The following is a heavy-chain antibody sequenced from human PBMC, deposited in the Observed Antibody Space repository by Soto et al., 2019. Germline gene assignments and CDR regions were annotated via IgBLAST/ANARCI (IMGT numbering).Heavy chain of an antibody. J-gene: IGHJ5*02. D-gene: IGHD3-22*01. CDR2: IYPGDSDT. Sequence: KVSCKASGYTFTSYAMHWVRQMPGKGLEWMGIIYPGDSDTRYSPSFQGQVTISADKSISTAYLQWSSLKASDTAMYYCARPQVPYYYDSSGYYNDNWFDPWGQGTLVTVSS. CDR1: GYTFTSYA. CDR3: ARPQVPYYYDSSGYYNDNWFDP. V-gene: IGHV5-51*01.